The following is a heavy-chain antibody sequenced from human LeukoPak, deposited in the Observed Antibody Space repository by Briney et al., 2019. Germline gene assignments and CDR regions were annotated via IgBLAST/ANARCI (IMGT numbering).Heavy chain of an antibody. V-gene: IGHV3-21*01. CDR1: GFTFTSHS. CDR2: IGSRSTSI. J-gene: IGHJ3*02. Sequence: PGGSLRLSCAASGFTFTSHSMNWVRQAPGKGLEWVSSIGSRSTSIYYADSVKGRFTISRDSAKNSLYLQMNSLRAEDTAVYCCARESSESFDIWGQGTVVTVSS. D-gene: IGHD6-25*01. CDR3: ARESSESFDI.